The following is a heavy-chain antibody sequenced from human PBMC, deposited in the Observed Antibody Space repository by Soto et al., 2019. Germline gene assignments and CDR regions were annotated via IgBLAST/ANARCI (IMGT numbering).Heavy chain of an antibody. V-gene: IGHV1-18*04. Sequence: ASVKVSCKTSGYIFLSYGLSWVRQAPGQGLEWMGWIRPYDATTNYAQKFQGRVTMTIDTSTSSVYMELRSLGSDDTAVYYCVRDLDGSGSYYTDYWGRGTLVTVSS. CDR3: VRDLDGSGSYYTDY. D-gene: IGHD3-10*01. CDR1: GYIFLSYG. CDR2: IRPYDATT. J-gene: IGHJ4*02.